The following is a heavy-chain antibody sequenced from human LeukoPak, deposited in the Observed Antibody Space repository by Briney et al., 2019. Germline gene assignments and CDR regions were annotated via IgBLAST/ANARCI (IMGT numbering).Heavy chain of an antibody. J-gene: IGHJ4*02. CDR3: ARMAGGSSGWSN. D-gene: IGHD6-19*01. Sequence: ASVKVSCKASGYTFTSYDINWVRQATGHGLEWMGWIHPNGGNIGYAQKSQGTVTMTRNTSISTAYMELTSLRSEDTAVYYCARMAGGSSGWSNWGQGTLVTVSS. V-gene: IGHV1-8*01. CDR1: GYTFTSYD. CDR2: IHPNGGNI.